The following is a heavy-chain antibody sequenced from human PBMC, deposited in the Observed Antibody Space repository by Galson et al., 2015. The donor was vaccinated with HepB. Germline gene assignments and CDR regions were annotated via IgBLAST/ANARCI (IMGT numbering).Heavy chain of an antibody. Sequence: SLRLSCAASGFIFGNYEIHWVRQAQGKGLEWVAVTSNDGRKKFYADSVKGRFNISRDSPRNTLFLQMNNLRAEDAAVYYCAKAGSPYDYSYGMDVWGQGTTVTVSS. J-gene: IGHJ6*02. V-gene: IGHV3-30*18. CDR1: GFIFGNYE. D-gene: IGHD3-16*01. CDR2: TSNDGRKK. CDR3: AKAGSPYDYSYGMDV.